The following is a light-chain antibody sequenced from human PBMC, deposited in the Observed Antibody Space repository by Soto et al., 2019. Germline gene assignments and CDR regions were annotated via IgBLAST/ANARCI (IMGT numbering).Light chain of an antibody. CDR1: SSNIGGNS. V-gene: IGLV1-51*01. J-gene: IGLJ1*01. CDR2: DDN. CDR3: GSWDSSLSAYV. Sequence: QSVLTQPPSVSAAPGQKVTISCSGSSSNIGGNSVSWYQQLPGTAPKLLIYDDNKRPSGIPDRFSGSKSGTSATLGITGFQNGDEAAYYRGSWDSSLSAYVFGTGTRSPS.